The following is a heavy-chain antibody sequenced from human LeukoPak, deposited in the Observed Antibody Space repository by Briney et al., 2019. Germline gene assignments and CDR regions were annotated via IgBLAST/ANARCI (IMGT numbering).Heavy chain of an antibody. CDR3: ARDQGLRSLALASIFDS. CDR2: ISDYNGDT. CDR1: GYTFSSYG. Sequence: ASVKVSCKASGYTFSSYGISWVRQTPGQGLEWMGWISDYNGDTHYAQKFQGRVTMSTDTSTNIAYLELTSLRSDDTAVYYCARDQGLRSLALASIFDSWGQGTVVTVSS. J-gene: IGHJ4*02. D-gene: IGHD3-16*01. V-gene: IGHV1-18*01.